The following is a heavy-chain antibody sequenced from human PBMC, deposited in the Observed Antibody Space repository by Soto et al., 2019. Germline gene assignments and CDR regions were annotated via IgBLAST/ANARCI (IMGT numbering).Heavy chain of an antibody. V-gene: IGHV3-33*01. CDR2: IWYDGSNK. CDR1: GFTFSSYG. D-gene: IGHD5-12*01. Sequence: PGGSLRLSCAASGFTFSSYGMHWVRQAPGKGLEWVAVIWYDGSNKYYADSVKGRFTISRDNPKSTLYLQMNSPRAEDTAVYYCARNQEWLQPLAAIDYWGQGTLVTVSS. J-gene: IGHJ4*02. CDR3: ARNQEWLQPLAAIDY.